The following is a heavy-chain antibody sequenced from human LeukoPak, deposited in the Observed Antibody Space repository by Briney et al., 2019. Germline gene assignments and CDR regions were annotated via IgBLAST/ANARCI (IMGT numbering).Heavy chain of an antibody. CDR2: INHSGST. V-gene: IGHV4-34*01. Sequence: SETLSLTCAVYGGSFSGYYWSWIRQPPGKGLEWIGEINHSGSTNYNPSLKSRVTISVDTSKNQFSLKLSSVTAADTAVYYCARDWDYLDWFDPWGQGTLVTVSS. CDR3: ARDWDYLDWFDP. CDR1: GGSFSGYY. J-gene: IGHJ5*02. D-gene: IGHD1-7*01.